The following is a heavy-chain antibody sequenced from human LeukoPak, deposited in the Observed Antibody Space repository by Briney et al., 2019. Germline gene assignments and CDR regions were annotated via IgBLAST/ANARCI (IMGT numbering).Heavy chain of an antibody. CDR2: ISGSGGST. CDR3: ARDGGYYYDSSGYYIRMEAFDI. CDR1: GFTFSSYA. V-gene: IGHV3-23*01. Sequence: PGGSLRLSCAASGFTFSSYAMSWVRQAPGKGLEWVSAISGSGGSTYYADSVKGRFTISRDNSKNTLYLQMNSLRAEDTAVYYCARDGGYYYDSSGYYIRMEAFDIWGQGTMVTVSS. J-gene: IGHJ3*02. D-gene: IGHD3-22*01.